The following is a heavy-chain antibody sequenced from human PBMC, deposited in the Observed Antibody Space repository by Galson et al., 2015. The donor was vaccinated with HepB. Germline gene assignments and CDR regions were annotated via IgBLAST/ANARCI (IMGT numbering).Heavy chain of an antibody. CDR2: IYPAHSDT. Sequence: QSGAEVKKPGESLKISCTGSGYSFSSYWIGWVRQMPGKGLEWMGIIYPAHSDTRYSPSFQGQVTISVDNSFNTAYLQWSLKASDTAMYYCARLPTSAYHHNDNWFDVWGQGTLVIVSS. J-gene: IGHJ5*02. V-gene: IGHV5-51*01. D-gene: IGHD3-22*01. CDR1: GYSFSSYW. CDR3: ARLPTSAYHHNDNWFDV.